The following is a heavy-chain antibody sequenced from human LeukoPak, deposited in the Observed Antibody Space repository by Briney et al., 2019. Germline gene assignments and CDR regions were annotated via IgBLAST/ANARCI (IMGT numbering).Heavy chain of an antibody. D-gene: IGHD2-21*02. Sequence: GGSLRHSCAASGFNFANHAMSWVRQTAGKGLEWVSAISGSGDITYYADSVKGRFTISRDNSKDTLFLQMHSLRPGDTAVYYCVREDTPATANYWGQGTLVTISS. CDR3: VREDTPATANY. J-gene: IGHJ4*02. CDR2: ISGSGDIT. V-gene: IGHV3-23*01. CDR1: GFNFANHA.